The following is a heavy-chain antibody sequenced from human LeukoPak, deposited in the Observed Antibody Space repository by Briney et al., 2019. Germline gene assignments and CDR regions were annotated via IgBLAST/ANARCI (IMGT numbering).Heavy chain of an antibody. Sequence: ASVKVSCTASGYTFSSYDINWVRQATGQGLEWMGWMNPNSGNTGYAQKFQGRVTITRNTPISTAYMELSSLTSEDTAVYYCARSDHNSWNAFDIWGQGTMVTVSS. D-gene: IGHD1-26*01. CDR1: GYTFSSYD. CDR3: ARSDHNSWNAFDI. CDR2: MNPNSGNT. V-gene: IGHV1-8*03. J-gene: IGHJ3*02.